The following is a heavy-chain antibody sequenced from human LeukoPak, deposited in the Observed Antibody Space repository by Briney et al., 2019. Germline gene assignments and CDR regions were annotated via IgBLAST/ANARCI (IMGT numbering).Heavy chain of an antibody. J-gene: IGHJ4*02. CDR3: AKGYIVVVPAAMDFDY. Sequence: GGSLRLSCAASGFTFSSYGMHWVRQAPGKGLEWVAFIRYDGSNKYYADSVKGRFTISRDNSKNTLYLQMNSLRAEDTAVYYCAKGYIVVVPAAMDFDYWGQGTLVTVSS. CDR1: GFTFSSYG. D-gene: IGHD2-2*01. V-gene: IGHV3-30*02. CDR2: IRYDGSNK.